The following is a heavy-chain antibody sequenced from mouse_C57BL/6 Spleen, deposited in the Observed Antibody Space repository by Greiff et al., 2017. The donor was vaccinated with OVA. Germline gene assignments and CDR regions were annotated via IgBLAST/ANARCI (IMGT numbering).Heavy chain of an antibody. D-gene: IGHD1-1*01. CDR1: GYSITSGYY. CDR2: ISYDGSN. Sequence: VQLQQSGPGLVKPSQSLSLTCSVTGYSITSGYYWNWIRQFPGNKLEWMGYISYDGSNNYNPSLKNRISITRDTSKNQFFLKLNSVTTVDTATYYCARGYGSSYFDYWGQGTTLTVSS. V-gene: IGHV3-6*01. J-gene: IGHJ2*01. CDR3: ARGYGSSYFDY.